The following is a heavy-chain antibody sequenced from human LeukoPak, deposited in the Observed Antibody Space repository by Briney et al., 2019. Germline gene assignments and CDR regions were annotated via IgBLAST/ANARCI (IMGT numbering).Heavy chain of an antibody. J-gene: IGHJ4*02. CDR2: ISSDGSYQ. CDR1: GFTFSAYG. CDR3: ARERRRDGYNYKDY. Sequence: GGSLRLSCAVCGFTFSAYGMHWVRQAPGKGLEWVAVISSDGSYQAYADSVKGRFTVFRDSSKNTLYLQLNSLRPEDTGLYYCARERRRDGYNYKDYWGQGTQVSVSS. V-gene: IGHV3-30*04. D-gene: IGHD5-24*01.